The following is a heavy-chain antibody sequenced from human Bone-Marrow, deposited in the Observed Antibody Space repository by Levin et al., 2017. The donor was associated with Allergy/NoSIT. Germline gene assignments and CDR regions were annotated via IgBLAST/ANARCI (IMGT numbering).Heavy chain of an antibody. CDR2: ISDDGGNE. Sequence: GGSLRLSCAASGFTFSSYGMHWVRQAPGKGLEWVAVISDDGGNENYADSVKGRITISRDNSKKTLYLQMNSLKPEDTAVYYCARRGGGRAPYYYYGLDVWGQGTTVTVSS. CDR3: ARRGGGRAPYYYYGLDV. V-gene: IGHV3-30-3*01. J-gene: IGHJ6*02. CDR1: GFTFSSYG. D-gene: IGHD3-16*01.